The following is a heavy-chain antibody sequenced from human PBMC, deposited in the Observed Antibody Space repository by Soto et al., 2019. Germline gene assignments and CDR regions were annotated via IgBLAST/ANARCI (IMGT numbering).Heavy chain of an antibody. V-gene: IGHV4-59*01. D-gene: IGHD1-26*01. CDR3: TRRYGGNFDY. CDR1: GGSINNYY. Sequence: QVQLQESGPGLVKPSETLSLTCTVSGGSINNYYWSWIRQPPGKGLEWIGYIYYSGSTNYNPSLXRXVXTXXDTSKSQFSLKLSSVTAADTAVYYCTRRYGGNFDYWGQGPLVAVSS. CDR2: IYYSGST. J-gene: IGHJ4*02.